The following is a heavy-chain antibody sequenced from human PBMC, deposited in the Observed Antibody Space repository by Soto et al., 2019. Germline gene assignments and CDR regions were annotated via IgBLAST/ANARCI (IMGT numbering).Heavy chain of an antibody. V-gene: IGHV1-69*13. D-gene: IGHD3-10*01. Sequence: SVKVSCKASGGTFSSYAISWVRQAPGQGLEWMGGIIPIFGTANYAQKFQGRVTITADESTSTAYMELSSLRSEDTAVYYCARVRYYGSGSYYYFDYWGQGTLVTVTS. CDR3: ARVRYYGSGSYYYFDY. CDR1: GGTFSSYA. CDR2: IIPIFGTA. J-gene: IGHJ4*02.